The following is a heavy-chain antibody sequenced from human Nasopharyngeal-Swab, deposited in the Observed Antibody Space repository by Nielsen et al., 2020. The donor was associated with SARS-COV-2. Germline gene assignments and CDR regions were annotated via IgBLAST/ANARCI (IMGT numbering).Heavy chain of an antibody. V-gene: IGHV3-30-3*02. J-gene: IGHJ4*02. Sequence: RQTPGKGLEWVAVISYDGSNKYYADSVKGRFTISRDNSKNTLYLQMNSLRAEDTAVYYCAKDQVTTVTAQNYFDYWGQGTLVTVSS. CDR2: ISYDGSNK. CDR3: AKDQVTTVTAQNYFDY. D-gene: IGHD4-17*01.